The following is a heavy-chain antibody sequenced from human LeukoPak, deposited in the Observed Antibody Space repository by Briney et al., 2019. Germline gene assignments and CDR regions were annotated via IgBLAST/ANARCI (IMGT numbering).Heavy chain of an antibody. D-gene: IGHD2-15*01. CDR1: GGSISSSSYY. V-gene: IGHV4-39*07. Sequence: SETLSLTCTVSGGSISSSSYYWGWIRQPPGKGLEWIGSIYYSGSTYYNPSLKSRVTISVDTSKNQFSLKLRSVTAADTAVYYCGLGYCSGGSCRNFDYWGQGTLVTVSS. CDR3: GLGYCSGGSCRNFDY. CDR2: IYYSGST. J-gene: IGHJ4*02.